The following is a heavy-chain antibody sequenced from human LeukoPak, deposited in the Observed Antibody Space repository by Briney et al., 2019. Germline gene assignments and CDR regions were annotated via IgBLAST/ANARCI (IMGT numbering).Heavy chain of an antibody. D-gene: IGHD3-22*01. CDR3: ARAPFYDSSGPTIGPYYFDY. CDR2: ISISTSYI. CDR1: GFTFSSYS. Sequence: GGSLRLSCAASGFTFSSYSMNWVRQAPGKGLEWVSPISISTSYIYYADSVKGRFTISRDNAKNSLYLQMNSLRAEDTAVYYCARAPFYDSSGPTIGPYYFDYCGQGTLVTVSS. J-gene: IGHJ4*02. V-gene: IGHV3-21*01.